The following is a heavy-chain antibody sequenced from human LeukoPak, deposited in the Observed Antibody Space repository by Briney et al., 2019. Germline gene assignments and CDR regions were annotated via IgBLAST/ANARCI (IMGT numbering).Heavy chain of an antibody. V-gene: IGHV4-59*01. CDR2: IFYTRST. J-gene: IGHJ6*03. Sequence: SETLSLTCSVSGGSISSNYWSWIRQPPGKGLEWIGYIFYTRSTNYNPSLKSRVTISADTSKNQLSLKLTSVTTADTAVYYCAREVRPLRDYYYYMDVWGKGTTVTVSS. CDR1: GGSISSNY. D-gene: IGHD3-10*01. CDR3: AREVRPLRDYYYYMDV.